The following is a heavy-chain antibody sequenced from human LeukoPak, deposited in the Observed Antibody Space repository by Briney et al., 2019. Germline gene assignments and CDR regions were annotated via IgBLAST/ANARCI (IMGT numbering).Heavy chain of an antibody. CDR2: MNPNSGNT. CDR3: ARVHYCSSTSCYISAVYYYYGMDV. J-gene: IGHJ6*02. D-gene: IGHD2-2*02. CDR1: GGTFSSYA. V-gene: IGHV1-8*02. Sequence: ASVKVSCKASGGTFSSYAISWVRQAPGQGLEWMGWMNPNSGNTGYAQKFQGRVTMTRNTSISTAYMELSSLRSEDTAVYYCARVHYCSSTSCYISAVYYYYGMDVWGQGTTVTVSS.